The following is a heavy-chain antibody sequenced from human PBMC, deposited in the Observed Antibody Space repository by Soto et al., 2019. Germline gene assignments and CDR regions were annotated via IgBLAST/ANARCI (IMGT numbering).Heavy chain of an antibody. V-gene: IGHV6-1*01. CDR2: TYYRSKWYN. Sequence: PSQTLSLTCAISGDSVSSISAAWNWIRQSPSRGLEWLGRTYYRSKWYNDYAVSVKSRITINPDTSKNQFSLQLNSVTPEDTAVYYCARDRRSSWYDVYYYYGMDVWGQGTTVTVSS. CDR1: GDSVSSISAA. D-gene: IGHD6-13*01. J-gene: IGHJ6*02. CDR3: ARDRRSSWYDVYYYYGMDV.